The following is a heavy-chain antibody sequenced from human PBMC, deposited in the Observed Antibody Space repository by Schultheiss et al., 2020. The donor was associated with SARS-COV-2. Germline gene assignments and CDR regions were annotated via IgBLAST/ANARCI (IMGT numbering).Heavy chain of an antibody. CDR3: ARALAYYDFWSGYYPNWFDP. CDR1: GGSFSGYY. Sequence: SETLSLTCAVYGGSFSGYYWSWIRQPPGKGLEWIGEINHSGSTNYNPSLKSRVTISVDTSKNQFSLKLSSVTAADTAVYYCARALAYYDFWSGYYPNWFDPWGQGTLVTVSS. J-gene: IGHJ5*02. CDR2: INHSGST. D-gene: IGHD3-3*01. V-gene: IGHV4-34*01.